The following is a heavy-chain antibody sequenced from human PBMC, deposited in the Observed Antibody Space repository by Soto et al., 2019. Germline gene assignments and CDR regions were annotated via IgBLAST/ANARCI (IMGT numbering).Heavy chain of an antibody. CDR3: ASGITGTTLDY. D-gene: IGHD1-7*01. J-gene: IGHJ4*02. V-gene: IGHV1-18*01. CDR2: ISAYNGNT. Sequence: RHYPGQGLEWMGWISAYNGNTNYAQKLQGRVTMTTDTSTSTAYMELRSLRSDDTSVYYWASGITGTTLDYCGEATLVTVSS.